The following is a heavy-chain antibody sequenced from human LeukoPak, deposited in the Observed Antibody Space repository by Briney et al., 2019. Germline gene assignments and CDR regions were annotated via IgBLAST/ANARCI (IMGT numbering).Heavy chain of an antibody. CDR1: GLTFSSYW. V-gene: IGHV3-7*01. CDR3: SRQTRRDGYNYDY. J-gene: IGHJ4*02. D-gene: IGHD5-24*01. CDR2: IKQDGSEK. Sequence: GGSLRLSCAASGLTFSSYWMSWVRQAPGKGLEWVANIKQDGSEKHYVDSVKGRFTISRDNAKNSLYLQMNSLRAEDTAVYYCSRQTRRDGYNYDYWGQGTLVTVSS.